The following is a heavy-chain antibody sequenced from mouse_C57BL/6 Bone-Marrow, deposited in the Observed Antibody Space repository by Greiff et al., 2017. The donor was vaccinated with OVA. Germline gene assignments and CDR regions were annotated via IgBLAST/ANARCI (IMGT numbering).Heavy chain of an antibody. Sequence: VQLQQSGAELVRPGASVKLSCKASGYTFTDYYINWVKQRPGQGLEWIARIYPGSGNTYYNEKFKGKATLTAEKSSSTAYMQLSSLTSEDSAVYFCARSGQLLFAYWGQGTLVTVSA. CDR3: ARSGQLLFAY. CDR1: GYTFTDYY. D-gene: IGHD3-3*01. CDR2: IYPGSGNT. V-gene: IGHV1-76*01. J-gene: IGHJ3*01.